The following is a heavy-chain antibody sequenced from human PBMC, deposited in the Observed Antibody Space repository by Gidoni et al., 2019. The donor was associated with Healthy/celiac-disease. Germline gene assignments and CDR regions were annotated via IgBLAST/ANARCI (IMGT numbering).Heavy chain of an antibody. Sequence: EVQLLESGGGLVQPGGSLRLSCTASGFTFSSYAMSWVRQAPGKGLDWVSAISGSVGSTYYADSVKGLFTISRDNSKNTLYLQMNSLRAEDTAVYYCAKGTKAAAASANDYWGQGTLVTVSS. J-gene: IGHJ4*02. D-gene: IGHD6-13*01. CDR2: ISGSVGST. CDR1: GFTFSSYA. V-gene: IGHV3-23*01. CDR3: AKGTKAAAASANDY.